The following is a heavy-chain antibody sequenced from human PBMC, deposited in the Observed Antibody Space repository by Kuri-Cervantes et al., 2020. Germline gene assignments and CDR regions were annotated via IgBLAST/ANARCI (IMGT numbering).Heavy chain of an antibody. J-gene: IGHJ6*01. V-gene: IGHV3-66*02. CDR3: ARDSPAGTGSYYGSYYYGMDV. D-gene: IGHD3-10*01. Sequence: GESLKISCAASGFTFSSYWMSWVRQAPGKGLEWVSIIYSVGRTYYADSVKGRFTISRDNSKNTLYLQMDSLEVEDTAVYYCARDSPAGTGSYYGSYYYGMDVWGQGTTVTVSS. CDR1: GFTFSSYW. CDR2: IYSVGRT.